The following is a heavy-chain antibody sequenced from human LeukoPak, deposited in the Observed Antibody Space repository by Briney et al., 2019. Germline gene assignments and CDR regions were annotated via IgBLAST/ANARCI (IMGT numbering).Heavy chain of an antibody. CDR2: ISGSGGST. Sequence: GGSLRLSCAASGFTFSSYAMSWVRQAPGKGLEWVSAISGSGGSTYYADSVKGRFTISRDNSKNTLYLQMNSLRAEDTAVYYCARGRYSSGWYRLDYWGQGTLVTVSS. D-gene: IGHD6-19*01. CDR1: GFTFSSYA. J-gene: IGHJ4*02. V-gene: IGHV3-23*01. CDR3: ARGRYSSGWYRLDY.